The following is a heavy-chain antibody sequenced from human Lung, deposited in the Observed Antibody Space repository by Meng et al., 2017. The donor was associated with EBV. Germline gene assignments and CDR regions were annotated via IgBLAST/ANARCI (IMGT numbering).Heavy chain of an antibody. CDR1: GGSFSGVS. J-gene: IGHJ4*02. V-gene: IGHV4-34*01. CDR2: IYHSEIT. D-gene: IGHD1-14*01. CDR3: ARDPTGGEDHQRV. Sequence: VPVRQGGAGLLKPSETLSLTCVVHGGSFSGVSGSRIRQAPGKGLEWIGKIYHSEITIYNPSLKSRVTMSVDNSKNQFSLKLNSMTAADTAVYYCARDPTGGEDHQRVWGQGTLVTVSS.